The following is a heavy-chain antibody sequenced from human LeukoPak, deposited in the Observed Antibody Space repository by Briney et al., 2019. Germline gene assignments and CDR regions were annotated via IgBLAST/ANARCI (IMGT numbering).Heavy chain of an antibody. J-gene: IGHJ6*03. CDR2: IIPIFGTA. CDR1: GGTFSSYA. CDR3: AGPLSAGHYYMDV. Sequence: ASVKVSCKASGGTFSSYAISWVRQAPGQGLEWMEGIIPIFGTANYAQKFQGRVTITTDESTSTAYMELSSLRSEDTAAYYCAGPLSAGHYYMDVWGKGTTVTVSS. D-gene: IGHD3-16*02. V-gene: IGHV1-69*05.